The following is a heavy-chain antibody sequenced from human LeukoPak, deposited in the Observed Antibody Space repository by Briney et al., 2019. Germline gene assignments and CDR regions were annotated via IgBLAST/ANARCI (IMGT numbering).Heavy chain of an antibody. J-gene: IGHJ5*02. CDR1: GFTFSTSG. V-gene: IGHV3-30*02. D-gene: IGHD1-26*01. Sequence: GGSLRPSCAASGFTFSTSGMHWVRQAPGKGLEWVSFIRHDGSKKYYANSVKGRFTISRDNSKNTLYVQMNSLRPEDTAVYYCAKGPSGNQFDPWGQGTLVTVSS. CDR3: AKGPSGNQFDP. CDR2: IRHDGSKK.